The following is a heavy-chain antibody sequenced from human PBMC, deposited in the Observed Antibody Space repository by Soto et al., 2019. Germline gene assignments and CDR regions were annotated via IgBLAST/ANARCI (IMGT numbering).Heavy chain of an antibody. CDR1: GINFSSYS. Sequence: GGSLRLSCASSGINFSSYSMNLVRQAPGKGLEWVSYISSSSSTIYYADSVKGRFTISRDNAKNSLYLQMNSLRDEDTAVYYCARGSGSRRTYYYYYYGMDVWGQGTTVTVSS. CDR3: ARGSGSRRTYYYYYYGMDV. J-gene: IGHJ6*02. V-gene: IGHV3-48*02. CDR2: ISSSSSTI. D-gene: IGHD1-26*01.